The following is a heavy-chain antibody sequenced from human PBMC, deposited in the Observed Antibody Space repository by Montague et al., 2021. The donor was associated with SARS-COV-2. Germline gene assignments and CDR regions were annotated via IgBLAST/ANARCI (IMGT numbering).Heavy chain of an antibody. CDR2: PHFETKWFD. V-gene: IGHV6-1*01. CDR3: ARGDGLGPYTGYAFDI. J-gene: IGHJ3*02. CDR1: GDSVAELRRT. Sequence: CAISGDSVAELRRTSEGHTYEPQSQFHLLCRPHFETKWFDHYEVSMKGRISIKADTSKNQFSLQLDSVTPEDTAVYYCARGDGLGPYTGYAFDIWGQGTLVTVSS. D-gene: IGHD3-16*01.